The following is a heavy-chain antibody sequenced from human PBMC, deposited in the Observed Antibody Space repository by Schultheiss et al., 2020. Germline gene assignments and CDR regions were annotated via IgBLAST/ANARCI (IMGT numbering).Heavy chain of an antibody. CDR3: AKDLHEGYSYGSCDY. Sequence: GGSLRLSCAASGFTFSSYAMHWVRQAPGKGLEWVAVISYDGSNKYYADSVKGRFTISRDNSKNTLYLQMNSLRAEDTAVYYCAKDLHEGYSYGSCDYWGQGTLVNVSS. CDR2: ISYDGSNK. CDR1: GFTFSSYA. V-gene: IGHV3-30*04. D-gene: IGHD5-18*01. J-gene: IGHJ4*02.